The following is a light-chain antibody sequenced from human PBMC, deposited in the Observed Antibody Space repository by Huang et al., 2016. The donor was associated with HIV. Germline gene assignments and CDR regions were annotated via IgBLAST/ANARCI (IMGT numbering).Light chain of an antibody. V-gene: IGKV3-15*01. CDR3: QQYNSLPGT. J-gene: IGKJ1*01. CDR1: QSVSSN. CDR2: SAS. Sequence: EIVMTQSPATLSVSPGESATLSCRASQSVSSNLGWYQQKPGQAPRLLIYSASTRATCIPARFSVSGSGTEFTLTISSLQSEDFAVSHCQQYNSLPGTFGQGTKVEIK.